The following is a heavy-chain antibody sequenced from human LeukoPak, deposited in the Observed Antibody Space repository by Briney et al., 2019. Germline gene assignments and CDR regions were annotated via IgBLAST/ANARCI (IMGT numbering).Heavy chain of an antibody. V-gene: IGHV4-4*02. J-gene: IGHJ4*02. CDR1: GGSISNSNW. CDR2: IYHTGST. Sequence: SETLSLTCAVSGGSISNSNWWSWVRQSPGKGLEWIGYIYHTGSTSYSPSLKSRVTISADTSQNQFSLKSSSVTAADTAVYYCASRKLGNDYWGQGTLVTVSS. CDR3: ASRKLGNDY. D-gene: IGHD7-27*01.